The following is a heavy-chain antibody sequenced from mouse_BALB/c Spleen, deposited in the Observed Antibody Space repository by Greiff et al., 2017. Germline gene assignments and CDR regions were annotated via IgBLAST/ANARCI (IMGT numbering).Heavy chain of an antibody. V-gene: IGHV5-9-4*01. CDR3: ARERESYAMDY. J-gene: IGHJ4*01. CDR1: GFTFSSYA. CDR2: ISSGGSYT. Sequence: EVQLVESGGGLVKPGGSLKLSCAASGFTFSSYAMSWVRQSPEKRLEWVAEISSGGSYTYYPDTVTGRFTISRDNAKNTLYLEMSSLRSEDTAMYYCARERESYAMDYWGQGTSVTVSS.